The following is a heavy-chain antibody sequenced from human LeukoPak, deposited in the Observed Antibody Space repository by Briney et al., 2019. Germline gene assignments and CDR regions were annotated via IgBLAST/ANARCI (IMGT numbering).Heavy chain of an antibody. CDR1: GFTFDDYA. CDR2: ISWDGGST. D-gene: IGHD5-24*01. V-gene: IGHV3-43D*04. J-gene: IGHJ4*02. CDR3: AKDRGRRDGYNMDY. Sequence: GGSLSLSCAASGFTFDDYAMHWVRQAPGKGLEWVSLISWDGGSTYYADSVKGRFTISRDNSKNSLYLQMNSLRAEDTALYYCAKDRGRRDGYNMDYWGQGTLVTVSS.